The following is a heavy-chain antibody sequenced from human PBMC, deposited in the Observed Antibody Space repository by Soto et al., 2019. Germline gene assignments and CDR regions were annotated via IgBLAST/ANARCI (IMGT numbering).Heavy chain of an antibody. V-gene: IGHV5-51*01. CDR3: ARHRSVIAAARFFWFDP. D-gene: IGHD6-13*01. CDR1: GYSFTSYW. CDR2: IYPGDSDT. Sequence: GESRKISCTGSGYSFTSYWIGWVRQMPGKGLECMGIIYPGDSDTRYSPSFQGQVTISADKSITTAYLQWSSLKASDTAMYYCARHRSVIAAARFFWFDPWGQGTLVTVSS. J-gene: IGHJ5*02.